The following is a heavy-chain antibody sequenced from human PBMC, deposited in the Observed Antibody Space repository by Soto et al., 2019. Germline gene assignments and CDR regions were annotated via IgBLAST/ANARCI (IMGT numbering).Heavy chain of an antibody. J-gene: IGHJ5*02. Sequence: GASVNVSCKTSDYTFTNYGISWVRQAPGQGLEWMGGSFNGVTNYAQNLQGRVTMTTDPSTTTVYMELTSLRSDDTAVYYCAKDPYHRYYDILTGSSPWFDPLGQGTLVTVSS. CDR1: DYTFTNYG. CDR2: SFNGVT. CDR3: AKDPYHRYYDILTGSSPWFDP. V-gene: IGHV1-18*01. D-gene: IGHD3-9*01.